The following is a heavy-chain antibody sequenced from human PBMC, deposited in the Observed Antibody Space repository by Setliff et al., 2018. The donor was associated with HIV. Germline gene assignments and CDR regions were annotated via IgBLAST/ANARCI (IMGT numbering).Heavy chain of an antibody. CDR3: ARESDYYHFDY. D-gene: IGHD3-22*01. V-gene: IGHV4-34*01. CDR1: GGSFSGFY. Sequence: SETLSLNCAVYGGSFSGFYWNWIRKPPGKGLEWIGEINHSGSTNYNPSLESRVTMSIDTSKNQVSLRLTSVTAADTAIYYCARESDYYHFDYWGHGTLVTVSS. J-gene: IGHJ4*01. CDR2: INHSGST.